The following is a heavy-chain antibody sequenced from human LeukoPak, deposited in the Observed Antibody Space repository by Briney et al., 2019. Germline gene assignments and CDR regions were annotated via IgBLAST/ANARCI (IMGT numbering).Heavy chain of an antibody. Sequence: GASVKVSCKASGYTFTSYAMHWVRQAPGQRLEWMGWINAGNGNTKYSQKFQGRVTITRDTSASTAYMELSSLRSEDTAVYYCARAPPSNTPDYYMDVWGKGTTVTVSS. CDR1: GYTFTSYA. CDR3: ARAPPSNTPDYYMDV. J-gene: IGHJ6*03. CDR2: INAGNGNT. V-gene: IGHV1-3*01.